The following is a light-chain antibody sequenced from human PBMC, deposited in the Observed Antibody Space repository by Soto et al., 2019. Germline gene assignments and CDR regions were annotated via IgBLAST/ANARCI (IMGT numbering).Light chain of an antibody. CDR1: QSISSL. V-gene: IGKV3-15*01. Sequence: EIVLTQSPATLSVSPGERATISCRASQSISSLLAWYPQKRGQAPRLLIYGASTRATGIPARFSGSGSGTDFTLTISSLQSEDFAVYYCQQYYDWPITFGQGTRLDI. CDR2: GAS. CDR3: QQYYDWPIT. J-gene: IGKJ5*01.